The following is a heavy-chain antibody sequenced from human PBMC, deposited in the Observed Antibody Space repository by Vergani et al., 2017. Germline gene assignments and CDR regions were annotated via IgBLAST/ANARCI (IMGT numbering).Heavy chain of an antibody. J-gene: IGHJ4*02. D-gene: IGHD1-26*01. CDR1: GFTFSSYS. CDR3: AREPRHSGSSTFDY. CDR2: ISSSSSYI. Sequence: EVQLVESGGGLVQPGRSLRLSCAASGFTFSSYSMNWVRQAPGKGLEWVSSISSSSSYIYYADSVKGRFTISRDNAKNSLYLQMNSLRAEDTAVYYCAREPRHSGSSTFDYWGQGTLVTVSS. V-gene: IGHV3-21*01.